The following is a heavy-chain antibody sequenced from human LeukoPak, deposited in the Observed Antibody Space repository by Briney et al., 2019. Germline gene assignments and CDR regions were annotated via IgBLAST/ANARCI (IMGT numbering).Heavy chain of an antibody. CDR1: GFTLSNYG. CDR2: IRYDGSNK. D-gene: IGHD6-13*01. CDR3: AKPPIIAATGEFDY. V-gene: IGHV3-30*02. Sequence: GGSLRLSCAASGFTLSNYGIHWVRQAPGKGLEWVAFIRYDGSNKYYADSVKGRFTISRDISKNTVYLQMNSLRAEDTAVYYCAKPPIIAATGEFDYWGQGTLVTVSS. J-gene: IGHJ4*02.